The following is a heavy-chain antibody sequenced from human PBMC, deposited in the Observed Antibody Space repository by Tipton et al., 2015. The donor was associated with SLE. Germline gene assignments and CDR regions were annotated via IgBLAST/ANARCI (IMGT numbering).Heavy chain of an antibody. J-gene: IGHJ4*02. CDR1: GGSISSSSYY. CDR2: INHSGST. Sequence: GLVKPSETLSLTCTVSGGSISSSSYYWGWIRQPPGKGLEWIGEINHSGSTNYNPSLKSRVTISVDTSKNQFSLKLSSVTAADTAVYYCARPQPVYDSSGYYYHYFDYWGQGTLVTVSS. V-gene: IGHV4-39*01. CDR3: ARPQPVYDSSGYYYHYFDY. D-gene: IGHD3-22*01.